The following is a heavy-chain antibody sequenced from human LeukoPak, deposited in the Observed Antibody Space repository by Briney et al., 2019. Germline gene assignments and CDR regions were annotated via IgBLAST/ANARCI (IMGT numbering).Heavy chain of an antibody. CDR2: IYSDGRT. CDR1: GGSISSYY. V-gene: IGHV3-53*01. D-gene: IGHD2-15*01. J-gene: IGHJ4*02. CDR3: ASQSMVVGNFDY. Sequence: ETLSLTCTVSGGSISSYYWSWVRQAPGKGLEWVSVIYSDGRTYYADSVKGRFIISRDNSKNTLYFEINSLRAEDTAVYYCASQSMVVGNFDYWGQGTLVTVSS.